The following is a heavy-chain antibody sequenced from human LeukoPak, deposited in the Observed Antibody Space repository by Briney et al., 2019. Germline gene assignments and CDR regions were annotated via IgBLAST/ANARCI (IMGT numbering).Heavy chain of an antibody. D-gene: IGHD4-17*01. Sequence: PSGTLSLTCTVSGGSISGYYWNWIRQPPGKGLEWIGYVQLYGATNYNPSLRSRVTITVDTSKNQISLKLWSVTAADTATYFCARRRGGYGEGEFKFWGQGTQVAVSS. CDR3: ARRRGGYGEGEFKF. CDR2: VQLYGAT. V-gene: IGHV4-59*08. CDR1: GGSISGYY. J-gene: IGHJ4*02.